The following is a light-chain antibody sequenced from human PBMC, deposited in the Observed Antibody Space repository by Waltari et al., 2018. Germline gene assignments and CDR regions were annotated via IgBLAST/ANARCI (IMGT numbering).Light chain of an antibody. J-gene: IGKJ2*01. Sequence: DIVLTQSPAPLAVSPGERATINRKSSQSVLFNSNNKNYLAWYQQKPGQPPKLLIYWSSTRESGVPDRFSGSGSGTDFALTISSLQAEDVAVYYCQQYFNTPYTFGQGTKLEIK. CDR2: WSS. V-gene: IGKV4-1*01. CDR1: QSVLFNSNNKNY. CDR3: QQYFNTPYT.